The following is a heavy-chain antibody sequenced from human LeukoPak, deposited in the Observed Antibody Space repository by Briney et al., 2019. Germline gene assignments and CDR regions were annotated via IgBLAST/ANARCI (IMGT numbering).Heavy chain of an antibody. CDR1: GFTFSSYG. V-gene: IGHV3-33*01. CDR2: IWYDGSNK. CDR3: AREVGGSSWFHLYYYYGMDV. J-gene: IGHJ6*02. Sequence: AGRSLRLSCAASGFTFSSYGMHWVRQAPGKGLEWVADIWYDGSNKYYADPVKGRFTISRDNSKNTLYLQMNSLRAEDTAVYYCAREVGGSSWFHLYYYYGMDVWGQGTTLTVSS. D-gene: IGHD6-13*01.